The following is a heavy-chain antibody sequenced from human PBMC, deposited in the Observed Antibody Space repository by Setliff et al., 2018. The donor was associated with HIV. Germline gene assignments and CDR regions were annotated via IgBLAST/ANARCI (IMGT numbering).Heavy chain of an antibody. Sequence: GGSLRLSCAASGFTVRSNYMSWVRQAPGKGLEWVSVIYSGGSTYYADSVKSRFTISRDNSKNTLYLQMNSLGAGDTAMYFCARHGEYNYDMSFHYWGQGTLVTVSS. V-gene: IGHV3-66*04. D-gene: IGHD3-22*01. CDR1: GFTVRSNY. CDR2: IYSGGST. CDR3: ARHGEYNYDMSFHY. J-gene: IGHJ4*02.